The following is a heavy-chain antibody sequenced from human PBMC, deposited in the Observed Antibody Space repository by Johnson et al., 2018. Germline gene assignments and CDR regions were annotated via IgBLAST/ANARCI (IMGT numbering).Heavy chain of an antibody. CDR1: GFPFDAYG. V-gene: IGHV3-9*01. CDR2: ISWDSDSI. Sequence: VQLVQSGGGVVQXGRSLRLXCTTSGFPFDAYGMHWVRHSPGKGLEWVSSISWDSDSILYADSVKGRFTVPRDNATNHLYLQMNSLRPEDTALYYCAKDIASYSRGWYGLDGMDGWGQGTTVTVSS. D-gene: IGHD6-19*01. J-gene: IGHJ6*02. CDR3: AKDIASYSRGWYGLDGMDG.